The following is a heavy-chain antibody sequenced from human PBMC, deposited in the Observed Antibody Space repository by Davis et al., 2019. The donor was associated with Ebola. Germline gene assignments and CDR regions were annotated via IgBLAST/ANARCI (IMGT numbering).Heavy chain of an antibody. CDR2: IYYSGST. CDR1: GGSISSGGYY. Sequence: PSETLSLTCTVSGGSISSGGYYWSWIRQHPGKGLEWIGYIYYSGSTNYNPSLKSRVTISVDTSKNQFSLKLSSVTAADTAVYYCARGYDSSGNGYWGQGTLVTVSS. V-gene: IGHV4-61*08. CDR3: ARGYDSSGNGY. J-gene: IGHJ4*02. D-gene: IGHD3-22*01.